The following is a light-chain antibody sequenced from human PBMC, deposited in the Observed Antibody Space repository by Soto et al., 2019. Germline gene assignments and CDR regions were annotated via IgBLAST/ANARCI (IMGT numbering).Light chain of an antibody. J-gene: IGKJ1*01. CDR1: QSISSW. V-gene: IGKV1-5*03. CDR3: QKYNTLRT. Sequence: DIQMTQSPCTLSASVGDRVTITCRASQSISSWLDWYQQRPGKAPKLLIYKASSLESGVPSRFSGSGSGTEFTLTISSLQPDDFATYYCQKYNTLRTFGQGTKVDIK. CDR2: KAS.